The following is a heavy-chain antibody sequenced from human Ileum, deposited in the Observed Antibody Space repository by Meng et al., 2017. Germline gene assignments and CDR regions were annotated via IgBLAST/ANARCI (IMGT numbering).Heavy chain of an antibody. J-gene: IGHJ4*02. CDR3: ARGVGDIRVGFDY. Sequence: QVQLQGSGPGLVKPSGTLSLTCAVSGDSISSRDWWSWVRQPPGKGLEWIGEISQESGRTNYNPSLKSRVTISLDKSKNQFSLNLNSVTAADTAVYYCARGVGDIRVGFDYWGQGILVTVSS. CDR1: GDSISSRDW. CDR2: ISQESGRT. V-gene: IGHV4-4*02. D-gene: IGHD5-12*01.